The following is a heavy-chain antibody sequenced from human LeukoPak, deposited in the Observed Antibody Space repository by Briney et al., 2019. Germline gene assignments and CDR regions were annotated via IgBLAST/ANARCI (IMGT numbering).Heavy chain of an antibody. V-gene: IGHV4-31*03. CDR1: DGSISSGGYY. CDR2: IYYSGST. CDR3: ARNYYFDL. J-gene: IGHJ4*02. Sequence: SETLSLTCTISDGSISSGGYYWSWIRQHPGKSLEWIGYIYYSGSTYYNPSLKSRVTISGDTSKNQFSLRLSCVTAADTAVYYCARNYYFDLWGQGTLVTVSS.